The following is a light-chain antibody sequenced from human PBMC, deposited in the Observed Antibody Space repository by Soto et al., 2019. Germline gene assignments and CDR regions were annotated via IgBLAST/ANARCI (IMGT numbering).Light chain of an antibody. Sequence: QSALTQPASVSGSPGQSITIYCAGTSTDVGRFNLVSWYRQYSGKAPRVLICEVTKRPSGVSDRFSGSKSGNTAYLTISGLQAEDEADYYCCSYAGSSVMVFGGGTKVTVL. CDR3: CSYAGSSVMV. V-gene: IGLV2-23*02. CDR2: EVT. CDR1: STDVGRFNL. J-gene: IGLJ2*01.